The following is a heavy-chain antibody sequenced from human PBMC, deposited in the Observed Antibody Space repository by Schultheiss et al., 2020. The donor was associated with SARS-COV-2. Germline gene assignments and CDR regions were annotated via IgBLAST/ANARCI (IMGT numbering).Heavy chain of an antibody. CDR2: ISSSGSTI. Sequence: GGSLRLSCAASGFTFSSYSMNWVRQAPGKGLEWVSYISSSGSTIYYADSVKGRFTISRDNAKNSLYLQMNSLRAEDTAVYYCTTIITISERSDYYYYYYMDVWGKGTTVTVSS. V-gene: IGHV3-48*04. D-gene: IGHD3-3*01. CDR1: GFTFSSYS. J-gene: IGHJ6*03. CDR3: TTIITISERSDYYYYYYMDV.